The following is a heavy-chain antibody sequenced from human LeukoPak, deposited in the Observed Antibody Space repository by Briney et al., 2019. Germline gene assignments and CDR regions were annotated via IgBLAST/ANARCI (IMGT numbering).Heavy chain of an antibody. Sequence: PGGSLRLSCAASGFTFSSYAMHWVRQAPGKGLEYVSAISSNGGSTYYANSVKGRFTISRDNSKNTLYLQMGSLRAEDMAVYYCARGPHDFRYYYYYGMDVWGQGTTVTVSS. D-gene: IGHD3-9*01. CDR2: ISSNGGST. V-gene: IGHV3-64*01. CDR1: GFTFSSYA. J-gene: IGHJ6*02. CDR3: ARGPHDFRYYYYYGMDV.